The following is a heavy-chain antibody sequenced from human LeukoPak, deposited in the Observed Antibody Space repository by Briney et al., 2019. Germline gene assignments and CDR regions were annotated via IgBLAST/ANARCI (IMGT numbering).Heavy chain of an antibody. CDR2: ISSSSSYI. V-gene: IGHV3-21*01. Sequence: GGSLRLSCAASGFTFSSYSMNWVRQAPGKGLEWVSSISSSSSYIYYADSVKGRFTISRDNAKNSLYLQMSSLRAEDTAVYYCARGMQRSYYDSSGWEWGQGTLVTVSS. D-gene: IGHD3-22*01. J-gene: IGHJ4*02. CDR1: GFTFSSYS. CDR3: ARGMQRSYYDSSGWE.